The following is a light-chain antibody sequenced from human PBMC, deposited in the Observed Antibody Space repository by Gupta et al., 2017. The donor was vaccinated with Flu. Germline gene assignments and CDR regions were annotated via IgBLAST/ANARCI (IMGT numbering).Light chain of an antibody. CDR1: QKIANY. J-gene: IGKJ2*01. Sequence: EIVLTQSPATLSWSPGERATLSCRASQKIANYLAWYQHKPGQAPRLLVYVASKRATGIPARFIGSGSGTDFTLTISSLEPGDFAVYFCQQRFNWPRTFGQGTKLEI. V-gene: IGKV3-11*01. CDR2: VAS. CDR3: QQRFNWPRT.